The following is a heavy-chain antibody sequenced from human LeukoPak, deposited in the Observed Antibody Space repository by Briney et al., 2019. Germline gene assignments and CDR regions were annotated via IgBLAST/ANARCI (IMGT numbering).Heavy chain of an antibody. CDR2: IHHSGRT. CDR3: AREDTAMAYFDY. J-gene: IGHJ4*02. CDR1: GGSFSGYY. V-gene: IGHV4-34*01. D-gene: IGHD5-18*01. Sequence: SETLSLTCAVYGGSFSGYYWSWIRQPPGKGLEWIGEIHHSGRTNYNPSLKSRVTISVDTSKNQFSLKLSSVTAADTAVYYCAREDTAMAYFDYWGEGTLVTVSS.